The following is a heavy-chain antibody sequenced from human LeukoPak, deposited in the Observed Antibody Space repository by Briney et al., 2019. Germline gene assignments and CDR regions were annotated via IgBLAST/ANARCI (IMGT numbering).Heavy chain of an antibody. J-gene: IGHJ5*02. CDR2: LYYSGNT. V-gene: IGHV4-59*08. D-gene: IGHD5-24*01. CDR1: GGSISSYY. Sequence: SETLSLTCTVSGGSISSYYWSWIRQSPERGLEWIGYLYYSGNTDYNPSLKSRVTISLDTSTGRLSLKLSSVTAADTAVYYCARAVDGRWFDPWGPGTLVTVSS. CDR3: ARAVDGRWFDP.